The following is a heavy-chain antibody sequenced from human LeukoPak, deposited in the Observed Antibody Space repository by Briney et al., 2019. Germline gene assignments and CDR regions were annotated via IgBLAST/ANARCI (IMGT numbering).Heavy chain of an antibody. CDR2: SSGSGGST. D-gene: IGHD2-21*01. CDR3: AKGGLLDAFGI. V-gene: IGHV3-23*01. J-gene: IGHJ3*02. CDR1: GFTFSSYA. Sequence: GGSLRLSCAASGFTFSSYAMSWVRQAPGKGLEWVSGSSGSGGSTYYADSVKGRFTISRDNSKNTLYLHMNSLRAEDTAVYYCAKGGLLDAFGIWGQGTMVTVSS.